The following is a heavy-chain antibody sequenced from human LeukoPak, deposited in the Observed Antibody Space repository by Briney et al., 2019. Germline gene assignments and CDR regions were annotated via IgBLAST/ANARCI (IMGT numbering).Heavy chain of an antibody. J-gene: IGHJ4*02. CDR2: VSASGFT. D-gene: IGHD3-10*01. CDR1: GLIVDRNY. Sequence: GGSLRLSCVASGLIVDRNYMSWVRQAPGKGLEWVSVVSASGFTSYADSVKGRFTISRDKSKNTVYLDMDTLRAEDTALYYCAKARTANDYGAGSFYKGFDSWGQGTLVTVSS. CDR3: AKARTANDYGAGSFYKGFDS. V-gene: IGHV3-53*01.